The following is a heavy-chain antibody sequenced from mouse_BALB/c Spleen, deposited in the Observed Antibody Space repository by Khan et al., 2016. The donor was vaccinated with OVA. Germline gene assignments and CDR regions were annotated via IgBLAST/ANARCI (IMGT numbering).Heavy chain of an antibody. CDR2: ISYSGSP. Sequence: EVQLVETGPGLVKPSQSLSLTCTVTGYSITSGYGWNWIRQFPGNKLEWMGYISYSGSPNYNPSLKSRISITRDTPKNQFFLQLNSVTTEDTATYYCARTARIKYWGQGTTLTVSA. CDR1: GYSITSGYG. CDR3: ARTARIKY. V-gene: IGHV3-2*02. J-gene: IGHJ2*01. D-gene: IGHD1-2*01.